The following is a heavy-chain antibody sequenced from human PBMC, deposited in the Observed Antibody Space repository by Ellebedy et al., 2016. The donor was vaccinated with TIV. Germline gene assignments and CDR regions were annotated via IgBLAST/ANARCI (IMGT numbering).Heavy chain of an antibody. Sequence: MPSETLSLTCTVSGGSIRNYYCTWIRQPPGKGVEWIGHMYYSGSSNYNPSLKSRVTLSIDTSKNQFSLKMSSVTAADTAVYYCAASESADSDYWGPGTLVTVSS. CDR3: AASESADSDY. CDR2: MYYSGSS. V-gene: IGHV4-59*01. J-gene: IGHJ4*02. D-gene: IGHD2-2*01. CDR1: GGSIRNYY.